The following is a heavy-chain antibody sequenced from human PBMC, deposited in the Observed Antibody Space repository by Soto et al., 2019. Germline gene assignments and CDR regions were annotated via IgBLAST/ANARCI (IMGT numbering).Heavy chain of an antibody. D-gene: IGHD6-6*01. CDR3: AKDLSSSSIAYHYYGMDV. Sequence: PGGSLRLSCAASGFTFSSYAMSWVRQAPGKGLEWVSAISGSGGSTYYADSVKGRFTISRDNSKNTLYLQMNSLRAEDTAVYYCAKDLSSSSIAYHYYGMDVWGQGTTVTVSS. V-gene: IGHV3-23*01. J-gene: IGHJ6*02. CDR2: ISGSGGST. CDR1: GFTFSSYA.